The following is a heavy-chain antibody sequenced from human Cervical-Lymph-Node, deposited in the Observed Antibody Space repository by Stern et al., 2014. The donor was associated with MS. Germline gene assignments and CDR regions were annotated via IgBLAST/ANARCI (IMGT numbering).Heavy chain of an antibody. J-gene: IGHJ4*02. CDR1: GYTFTTYS. Sequence: VQLVQSGAEVKKPGASVKVSCKASGYTFTTYSMHWVRQAPGQGLEWMGVTDPSGGSTSYAQKFQGRVTMTRDTSTSTVYMELSSLRSEDTAVYYCVRDKRRVFDYWGLGTLVTVSS. CDR2: TDPSGGST. CDR3: VRDKRRVFDY. V-gene: IGHV1-46*03.